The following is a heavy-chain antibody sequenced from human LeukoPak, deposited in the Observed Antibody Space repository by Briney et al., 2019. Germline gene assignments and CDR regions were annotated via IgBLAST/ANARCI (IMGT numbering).Heavy chain of an antibody. CDR1: GGSISSYY. Sequence: SETLSLTCTVSGGSISSYYWSWIRQPPGKGLEWIGYIYYSGSTNYNPSLKSRVTISVDTSKNQFSLKLSSVTAADTAVYYCARSTMVRGVNWFDPWGQGTLVTVSS. CDR2: IYYSGST. J-gene: IGHJ5*02. CDR3: ARSTMVRGVNWFDP. D-gene: IGHD3-10*01. V-gene: IGHV4-59*01.